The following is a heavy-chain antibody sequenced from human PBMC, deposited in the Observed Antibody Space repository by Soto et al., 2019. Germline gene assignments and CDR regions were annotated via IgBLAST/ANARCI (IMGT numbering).Heavy chain of an antibody. CDR1: GYTFTGYY. CDR2: INPNSGGT. D-gene: IGHD6-6*01. J-gene: IGHJ6*02. CDR3: ARDHIAARLFFSDYYYYYGMDV. V-gene: IGHV1-2*04. Sequence: ASVKVSCKASGYTFTGYYMHWVRQAPGQGLEWMGWINPNSGGTNYAQKFQGWVTMTRDTSISTAYMELSRLRSDDTAVYYCARDHIAARLFFSDYYYYYGMDVWGQGTTVTVSS.